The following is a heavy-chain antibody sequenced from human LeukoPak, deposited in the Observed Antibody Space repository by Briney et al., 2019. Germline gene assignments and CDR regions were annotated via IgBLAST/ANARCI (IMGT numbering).Heavy chain of an antibody. J-gene: IGHJ4*02. Sequence: GGSLRLSCAASGFTFSAYAMSWVRQAPGKGLEWVSLISGSGGGTYYANSVKGRFTISRDNSKNTLYLQMDSLRTEDTAVYYCAKERATTTTFDYWGQGTLITVSS. V-gene: IGHV3-23*01. CDR1: GFTFSAYA. CDR2: ISGSGGGT. D-gene: IGHD1-26*01. CDR3: AKERATTTTFDY.